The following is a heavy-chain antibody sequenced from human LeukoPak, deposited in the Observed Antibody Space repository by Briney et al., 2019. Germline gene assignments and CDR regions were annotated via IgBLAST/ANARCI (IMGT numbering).Heavy chain of an antibody. CDR1: GLTVSSNY. Sequence: GGSLRLSCAASGLTVSSNYMSWVRQAPGKGLEWVSVIWPDGITYYADSVKGRSTISRDSSKNTLYLQMNSLRAEDTAVFYCAGDLTGGATFDYWGQGTLVTVSS. V-gene: IGHV3-53*01. J-gene: IGHJ4*02. CDR3: AGDLTGGATFDY. D-gene: IGHD2-8*02. CDR2: IWPDGIT.